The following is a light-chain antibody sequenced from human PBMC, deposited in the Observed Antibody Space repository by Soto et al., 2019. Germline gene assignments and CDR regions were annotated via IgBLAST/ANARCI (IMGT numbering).Light chain of an antibody. Sequence: EIVLTQSPDTVSLSPGETATLSCRASQSVSSNYLAWYQQKPGQAPRLLIYGASSRATGIPDRFSGSGSGTDFPLTISRLEPEDFAVFYCQQYDNSITFGQGTLLEI. CDR1: QSVSSNY. V-gene: IGKV3-20*01. J-gene: IGKJ5*01. CDR2: GAS. CDR3: QQYDNSIT.